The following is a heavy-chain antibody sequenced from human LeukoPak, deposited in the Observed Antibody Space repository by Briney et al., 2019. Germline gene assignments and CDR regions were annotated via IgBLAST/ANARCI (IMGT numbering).Heavy chain of an antibody. CDR3: AKVHSSSFGIFDY. D-gene: IGHD6-13*01. CDR2: IRDDGSTK. V-gene: IGHV3-30*02. CDR1: AFTFSRNG. Sequence: GGSLRLSCTTSAFTFSRNGMHWVRQTPGKGLEWVAFIRDDGSTKYYADSVKGRFTISRDNSKNALLLQMNGLRVGDTAVYYCAKVHSSSFGIFDYWGQGTLVTVSS. J-gene: IGHJ4*02.